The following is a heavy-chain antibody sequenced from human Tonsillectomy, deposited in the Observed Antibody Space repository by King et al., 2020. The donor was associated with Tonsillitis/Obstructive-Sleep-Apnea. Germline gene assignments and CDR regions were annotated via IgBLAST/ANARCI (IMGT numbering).Heavy chain of an antibody. CDR3: ARGVDYYDSSGQNNWFDP. CDR1: GGSISTGGYY. D-gene: IGHD3-22*01. Sequence: VQLQESGPGLVKPSKTLSLTCTVSGGSISTGGYYWSWIRQHPGKGLEWIGYIYYSGSTYYNPSLTSRVTISVDTSKNQFSLKLSSVTAADTAVYYCARGVDYYDSSGQNNWFDPWGQGTLVTVSS. V-gene: IGHV4-31*03. J-gene: IGHJ5*02. CDR2: IYYSGST.